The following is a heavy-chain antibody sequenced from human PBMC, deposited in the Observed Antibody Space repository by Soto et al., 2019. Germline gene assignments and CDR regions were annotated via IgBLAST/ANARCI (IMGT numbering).Heavy chain of an antibody. CDR2: INHSGST. CDR1: GGSFSGYY. D-gene: IGHD3-16*02. Sequence: SSETLSLTCAVYGGSFSGYYWSWIRQPPGKGLEWIGEINHSGSTDYNPSLKSRVTISVDTSKNQFSLKLSSVTAADTAVYYCARGRVITFGGVIVTLDYWGQGNLVTVSS. V-gene: IGHV4-34*01. J-gene: IGHJ4*02. CDR3: ARGRVITFGGVIVTLDY.